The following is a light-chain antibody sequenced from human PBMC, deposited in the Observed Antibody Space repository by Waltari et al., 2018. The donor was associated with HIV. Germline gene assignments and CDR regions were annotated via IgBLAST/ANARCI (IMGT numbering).Light chain of an antibody. CDR2: RDN. V-gene: IGLV1-47*01. J-gene: IGLJ2*01. Sequence: QSVLAQPPSASGTPGQRVTISCSGSSSNIGDNYVYWYQQIPGTTPKLLIYRDNQWPSGVPDRFSGSKSGTSASLAISGLRSEDEAIYFSATWDDRLSGVLFGGGTKLTVL. CDR1: SSNIGDNY. CDR3: ATWDDRLSGVL.